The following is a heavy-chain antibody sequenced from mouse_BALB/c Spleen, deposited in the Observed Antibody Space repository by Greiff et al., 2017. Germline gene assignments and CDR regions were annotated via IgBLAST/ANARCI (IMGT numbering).Heavy chain of an antibody. Sequence: QVQLQQSGAELVRPGVSVKISCKGSGYTFTDYAMHWVKQSHAKSLEWIGVISTYYGDASYNQKFKGKATMTVDKSSSTAYMELARLTSEDSAIYYCAREDPSHYFDYWGQGTTLTVSS. CDR2: ISTYYGDA. CDR1: GYTFTDYA. J-gene: IGHJ2*01. V-gene: IGHV1S137*01. CDR3: AREDPSHYFDY.